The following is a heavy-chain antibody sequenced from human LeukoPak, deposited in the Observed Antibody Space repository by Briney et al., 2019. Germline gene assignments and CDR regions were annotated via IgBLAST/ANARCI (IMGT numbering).Heavy chain of an antibody. V-gene: IGHV3-30*18. CDR1: GFTFSSYG. CDR3: AKQSGSSRSYGFDY. D-gene: IGHD6-13*01. Sequence: PGRSLRLSCAASGFTFSSYGMHWVRQAPGKGLEWVAVISYDGSNKYYADSVKGRFTISRDNSKNTLYLQMNSLRAEDTAVYYCAKQSGSSRSYGFDYWGQGTLVTVSS. J-gene: IGHJ4*02. CDR2: ISYDGSNK.